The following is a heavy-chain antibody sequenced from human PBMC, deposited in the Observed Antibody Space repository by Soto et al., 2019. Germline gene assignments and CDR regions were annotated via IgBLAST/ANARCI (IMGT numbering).Heavy chain of an antibody. D-gene: IGHD2-15*01. CDR2: INAGNGNT. CDR1: GYTFTSYA. Sequence: QVQLVQSGAEVKKPGASVKVSCTASGYTFTSYAMHWVRQAPGQRLEWMGWINAGNGNTKYSQKFQGRVTITRDTSASTAYMELSSLRSEDTAVYYCARVDGEAAGWFDPWGQGTLVTVSS. CDR3: ARVDGEAAGWFDP. V-gene: IGHV1-3*01. J-gene: IGHJ5*02.